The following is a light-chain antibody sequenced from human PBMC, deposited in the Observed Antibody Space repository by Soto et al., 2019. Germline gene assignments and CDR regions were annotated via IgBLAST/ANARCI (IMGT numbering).Light chain of an antibody. Sequence: EIVLTQSPGTLSLSPGERATLSCRGSQSVSSSYLAWYQQKPGQAPRLLIYGASSRATGIPDRVSGSGSGTAFNLTISSLEPEDFAPYYCHQYGSSLTCQFAKGTNVDIK. CDR1: QSVSSSY. J-gene: IGKJ1*01. CDR2: GAS. V-gene: IGKV3-20*01. CDR3: HQYGSSLTCQ.